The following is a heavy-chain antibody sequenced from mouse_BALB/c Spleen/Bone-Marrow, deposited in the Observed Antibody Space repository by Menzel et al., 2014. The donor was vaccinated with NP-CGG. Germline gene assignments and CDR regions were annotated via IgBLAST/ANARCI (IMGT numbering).Heavy chain of an antibody. CDR1: GYTFTSFW. J-gene: IGHJ2*01. V-gene: IGHV1-52*01. CDR2: IDPYDSIT. D-gene: IGHD1-2*01. CDR3: SRGLLGLDY. Sequence: QVQLKHSGAELVRPGASVKLSCKASGYTFTSFWMNWVKQRPDQGLEWIGRIDPYDSITHYSRIFKDKAILTVDKSSSTAYMQLSSLTSEDSAVYYCSRGLLGLDYWGQGTTLTVSS.